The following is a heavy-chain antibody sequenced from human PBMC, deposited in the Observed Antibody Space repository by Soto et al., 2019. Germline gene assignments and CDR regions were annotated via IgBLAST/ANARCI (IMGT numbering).Heavy chain of an antibody. V-gene: IGHV3-13*01. D-gene: IGHD2-15*01. J-gene: IGHJ4*02. Sequence: GGSLRLSCEASGFTFSAFDMHWVRQPTGRGLEWVSTIGISGDTYYAVSVKGRFTTSRDIARNSLSLQMNNVRAGDTAVYFCARGQEVGAHFFDSWGQGTQVTVSS. CDR1: GFTFSAFD. CDR2: IGISGDT. CDR3: ARGQEVGAHFFDS.